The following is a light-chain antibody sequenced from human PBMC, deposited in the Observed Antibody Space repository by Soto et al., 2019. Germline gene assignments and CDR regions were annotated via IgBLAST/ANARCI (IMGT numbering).Light chain of an antibody. J-gene: IGKJ1*01. CDR3: QQYGSSSWT. CDR2: GAS. Sequence: EIFLTQSPSSLSLSPREIATLSCRDSQSVSSSYLAWYQQKPGQAPRLLIYGASSRATGIPDRFSGSGSGTEFTLTISRLEPEDFAVYYCQQYGSSSWTFGQGTKVDTK. V-gene: IGKV3-20*01. CDR1: QSVSSSY.